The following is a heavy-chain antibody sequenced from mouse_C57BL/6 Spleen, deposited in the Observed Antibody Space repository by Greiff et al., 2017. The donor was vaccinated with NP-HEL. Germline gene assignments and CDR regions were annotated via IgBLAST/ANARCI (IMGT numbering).Heavy chain of an antibody. Sequence: EVQRVESGGGLVKPGGSLKLSCAASGFTFSDYGMHWVRQAPEKGLEWVAYISSGSSTIYYADTVKGRFTISRDNAKNTLFLQMTSLRSEDTAMYYCARPGVYYDYDVWYFDVWGTGTTVTVSS. D-gene: IGHD2-4*01. J-gene: IGHJ1*03. CDR1: GFTFSDYG. CDR3: ARPGVYYDYDVWYFDV. CDR2: ISSGSSTI. V-gene: IGHV5-17*01.